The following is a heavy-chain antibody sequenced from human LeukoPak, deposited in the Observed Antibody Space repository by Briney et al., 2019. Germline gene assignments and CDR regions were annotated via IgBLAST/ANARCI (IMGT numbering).Heavy chain of an antibody. J-gene: IGHJ3*02. V-gene: IGHV4-38-2*02. CDR1: GYSISSGYY. Sequence: PSETLSLTCTVSGYSISSGYYWGWIRQPPGKGLEWIGSIYHSGSTYYNPSLKSRVTISVDTSKNQFSLKLSSVTAADTAVYYCARDTYSYYDILTGYHSGAFGIWGQGTMVTVSS. D-gene: IGHD3-9*01. CDR2: IYHSGST. CDR3: ARDTYSYYDILTGYHSGAFGI.